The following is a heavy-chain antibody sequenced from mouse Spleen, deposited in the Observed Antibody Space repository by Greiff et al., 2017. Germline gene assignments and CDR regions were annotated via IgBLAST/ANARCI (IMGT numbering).Heavy chain of an antibody. V-gene: IGHV1-81*01. D-gene: IGHD2-4*01. CDR3: ARRAYDYVGYYAMDY. Sequence: QVQLKESGAELARPGASVKLSCKASGYTFTSYGISWVKQRPGQGLEWIGDIYPRGGNTYYTEKFKGKATLTTDKSSNTAYMELRSLTSEDSVVYFCARRAYDYVGYYAMDYWGQGTSVTVSS. CDR2: IYPRGGNT. J-gene: IGHJ4*01. CDR1: GYTFTSYG.